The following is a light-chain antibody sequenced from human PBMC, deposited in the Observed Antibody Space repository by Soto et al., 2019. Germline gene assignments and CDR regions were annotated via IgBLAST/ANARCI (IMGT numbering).Light chain of an antibody. V-gene: IGKV3-20*01. J-gene: IGKJ1*01. CDR1: QSVTSNS. CDR3: QQYGSSPGT. CDR2: GAS. Sequence: IELTQSPGTLSLSPGERATLSCRASQSVTSNSLAWYQQKPGQAPWLLIFGASIRSTGLPDRFSGSGSGTDFTLTISRLEPEDFAVYYCQQYGSSPGTFGQGTKVEIK.